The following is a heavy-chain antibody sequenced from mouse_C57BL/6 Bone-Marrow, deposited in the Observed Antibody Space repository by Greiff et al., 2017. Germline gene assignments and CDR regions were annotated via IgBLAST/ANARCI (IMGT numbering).Heavy chain of an antibody. CDR2: IDPSGSYT. D-gene: IGHD2-5*01. Sequence: QVQLQQPGAELVKPGASVKLSCKASGYTFTSYWMQWVKQRPGQGLEWIGEIDPSGSYTNYNQKFKGKATLTVDTSSSTAYMQLSSLTSEDSAVYYCARDYYSNCDAMDYWGQGTSVTVSS. CDR3: ARDYYSNCDAMDY. CDR1: GYTFTSYW. J-gene: IGHJ4*01. V-gene: IGHV1-50*01.